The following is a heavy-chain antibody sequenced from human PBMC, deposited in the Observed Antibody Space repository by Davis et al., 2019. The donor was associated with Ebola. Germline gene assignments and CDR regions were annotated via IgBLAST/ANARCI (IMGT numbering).Heavy chain of an antibody. D-gene: IGHD3-16*01. V-gene: IGHV4-34*01. J-gene: IGHJ3*01. Sequence: PSETLPLTYAVYGGSFRGYYWSWIRQPPGEGLEWIGEINHSGSANYNPSLKSRVTTSVDTSKNQFSLKLNSLTAADTAVYYCARDLIAFWGQGTMVTVSS. CDR2: INHSGSA. CDR3: ARDLIAF. CDR1: GGSFRGYY.